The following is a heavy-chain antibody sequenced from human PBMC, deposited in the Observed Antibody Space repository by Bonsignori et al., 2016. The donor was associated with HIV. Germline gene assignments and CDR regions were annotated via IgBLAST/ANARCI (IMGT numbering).Heavy chain of an antibody. D-gene: IGHD4-11*01. CDR2: IYYSGST. V-gene: IGHV4-30-4*01. J-gene: IGHJ3*02. Sequence: WIRQPPGKGLEWIGYIYYSGSTYYTPSLKSRVTISVDTSNNQFSLKLSSVTAADTAVYYCARGSDYTREAIDDAFNIWGRGTMVTVSS. CDR3: ARGSDYTREAIDDAFNI.